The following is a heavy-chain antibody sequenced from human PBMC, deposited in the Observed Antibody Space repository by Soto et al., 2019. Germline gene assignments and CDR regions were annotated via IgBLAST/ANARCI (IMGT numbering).Heavy chain of an antibody. V-gene: IGHV4-59*01. D-gene: IGHD2-15*01. J-gene: IGHJ4*02. CDR1: GGXISSYY. Sequence: SETLSLTCTVSGGXISSYYWSWIRQPPGKGLEWIGYIYYSGSINYNPSLKSRVTISVDTSKNQFSLKLSSVTAADTAVYYCARDVGVHKYWGQGTLVTVSS. CDR3: ARDVGVHKY. CDR2: IYYSGSI.